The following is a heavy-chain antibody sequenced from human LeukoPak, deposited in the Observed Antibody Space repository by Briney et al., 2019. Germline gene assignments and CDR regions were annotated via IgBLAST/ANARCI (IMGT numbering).Heavy chain of an antibody. D-gene: IGHD6-6*01. Sequence: SVKVSCKASGYTFTSYYMHWVRQAPGQGLEWMGGIIPIFGTANYAQKLQGRVTITADESTSTAYMELSSLRSEDTAVYYCAREGGPARPDYWGQGTLVTVSS. V-gene: IGHV1-69*13. J-gene: IGHJ4*02. CDR2: IIPIFGTA. CDR3: AREGGPARPDY. CDR1: GYTFTSYY.